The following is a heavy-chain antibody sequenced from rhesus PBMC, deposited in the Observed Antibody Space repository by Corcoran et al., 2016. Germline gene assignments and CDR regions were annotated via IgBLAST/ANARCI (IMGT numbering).Heavy chain of an antibody. Sequence: QEQLQESGAGLEKAAEIRSPPGAVAGGLVSSGTRWSRIGQPPGKGLEWIRYISGSSGSTYYNPSLKSRVTISTDTSKNQFSLKLSSVTAADTAVYYCARGWDSGSWNLVDYWGQGVLVTVSS. V-gene: IGHV4-65*01. CDR1: GGLVSSGTR. CDR3: ARGWDSGSWNLVDY. CDR2: ISGSSGST. D-gene: IGHD6-25*01. J-gene: IGHJ4*01.